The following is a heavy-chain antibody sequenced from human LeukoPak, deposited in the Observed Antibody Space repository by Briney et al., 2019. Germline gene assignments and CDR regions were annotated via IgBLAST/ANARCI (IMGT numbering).Heavy chain of an antibody. V-gene: IGHV4-34*01. J-gene: IGHJ5*02. D-gene: IGHD3-9*01. CDR3: ARSPIFDNWFDP. CDR1: GGSFSGYY. CDR2: INHSGST. Sequence: SETLSLTCAVYGGSFSGYYWSWIRQPPGKGLEWIGEINHSGSTNYNPSLKSRVTISVDTSKNQFSLKLSSVTAADTAVYYCARSPIFDNWFDPWGQGTLVTVSS.